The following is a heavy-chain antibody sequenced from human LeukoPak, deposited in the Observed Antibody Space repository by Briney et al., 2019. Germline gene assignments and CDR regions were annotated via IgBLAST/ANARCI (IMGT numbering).Heavy chain of an antibody. CDR3: ARCHAEIVVVVAAHYYYYGMDV. CDR2: ISAYNGNT. Sequence: GASVKVSCKTSGGTXSSSAITGVRQAPGQGLEWMGWISAYNGNTNYAQKLQGRVTMTTDTSTSTAYMELRSLRSDDTAVYYCARCHAEIVVVVAAHYYYYGMDVWGQGTTVTVSS. D-gene: IGHD2-15*01. V-gene: IGHV1-18*01. J-gene: IGHJ6*02. CDR1: GGTXSSSA.